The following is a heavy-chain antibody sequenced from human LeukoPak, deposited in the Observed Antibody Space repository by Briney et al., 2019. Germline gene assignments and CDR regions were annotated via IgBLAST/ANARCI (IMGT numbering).Heavy chain of an antibody. D-gene: IGHD6-13*01. V-gene: IGHV3-23*01. Sequence: GGSLRLSCAASGFTFSSYSMSWVRQAPGKGLEWVSAISGSGGSTYYADSVKGRFTISRDNSKNTLYLQMNSVRAEDTAVYYCAKVVAAAGLVFLYYFDYWGQGTLVTVSS. CDR1: GFTFSSYS. CDR2: ISGSGGST. J-gene: IGHJ4*02. CDR3: AKVVAAAGLVFLYYFDY.